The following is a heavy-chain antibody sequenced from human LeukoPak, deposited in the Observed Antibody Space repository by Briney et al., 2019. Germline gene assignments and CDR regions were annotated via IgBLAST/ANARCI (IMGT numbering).Heavy chain of an antibody. CDR3: ARSYCSSTSCSPYYDYYMDV. CDR2: IYYGGST. J-gene: IGHJ6*03. D-gene: IGHD2-2*01. V-gene: IGHV4-31*03. Sequence: TLSLTCTVSGGSISSGGYYWSWIRQHPGKGLEWIGYIYYGGSTYYNPSLKSRVTISVDTSKNQFSLKLSSVTAADTAVYYCARSYCSSTSCSPYYDYYMDVWGKGTTVTVSS. CDR1: GGSISSGGYY.